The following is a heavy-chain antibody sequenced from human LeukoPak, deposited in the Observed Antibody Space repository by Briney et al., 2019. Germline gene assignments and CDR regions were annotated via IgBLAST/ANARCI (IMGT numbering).Heavy chain of an antibody. V-gene: IGHV3-23*01. J-gene: IGHJ3*02. Sequence: GGSLRLSCAVSGLTFSNDAMSWVRQAPGKGLERVSVLSSGGSRTYYADSVKGRFTISRDNSKNTLYLQMNNLRAEDTAVYYCARKRNRDGYGDAFDIWGQGTMVTVSS. CDR3: ARKRNRDGYGDAFDI. CDR2: LSSGGSRT. D-gene: IGHD5-24*01. CDR1: GLTFSNDA.